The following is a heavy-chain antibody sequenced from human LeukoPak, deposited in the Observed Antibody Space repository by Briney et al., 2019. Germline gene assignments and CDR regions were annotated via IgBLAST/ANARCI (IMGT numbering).Heavy chain of an antibody. V-gene: IGHV1-46*01. J-gene: IGHJ5*02. Sequence: ASVKVSCKASGYTFTSYYMHWVRQAPGQGLEWMGIINPSGGSTSYAQKFQGRVTMTRDTSTSTVYMELSSLRSEDTAVYYCARDVVPLQSPPVDTALDPWGQGTLVTVSS. CDR3: ARDVVPLQSPPVDTALDP. CDR2: INPSGGST. CDR1: GYTFTSYY. D-gene: IGHD5-18*01.